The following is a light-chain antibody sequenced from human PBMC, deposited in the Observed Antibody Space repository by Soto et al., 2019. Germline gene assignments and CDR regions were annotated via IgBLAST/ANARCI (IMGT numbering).Light chain of an antibody. CDR2: GAS. Sequence: EVVMAQSPATLSVSPGERVTLSCRASQSINNDLAWYQQKVGQGPRLLIYGASTRATGIPARFSGSGSGTEFTLTISSLQSEDSAVYYCQQYNKGPPLTFGGGTKVEIK. J-gene: IGKJ4*01. CDR3: QQYNKGPPLT. CDR1: QSINND. V-gene: IGKV3-15*01.